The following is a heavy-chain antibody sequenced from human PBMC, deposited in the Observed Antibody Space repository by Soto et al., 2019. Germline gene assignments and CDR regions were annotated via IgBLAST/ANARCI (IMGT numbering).Heavy chain of an antibody. Sequence: GGSLRLSCAASGFTFSNYAVHWVRQAPGKGLEWVAVISYDGGTKNYADSVKGRFTISRDNSRNTLYLQMNSLRAEDTAVYYYAKASSSGWYWYYYGMDVWGQGTTVTVSS. CDR2: ISYDGGTK. V-gene: IGHV3-30-3*01. J-gene: IGHJ6*02. CDR1: GFTFSNYA. D-gene: IGHD6-19*01. CDR3: AKASSSGWYWYYYGMDV.